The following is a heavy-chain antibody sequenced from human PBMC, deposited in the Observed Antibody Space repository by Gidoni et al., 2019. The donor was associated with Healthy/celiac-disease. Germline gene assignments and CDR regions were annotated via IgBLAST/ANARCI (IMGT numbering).Heavy chain of an antibody. V-gene: IGHV3-23*04. CDR3: AKRHRYYDSSGYYQVTRPYYFDY. J-gene: IGHJ4*02. Sequence: EVQLVESGGGFVQPGGALRLSCAATGFNFLSSAMNWVRQAPGNGLEWVSAISGSGCSTYYADSVNGRFTISRDNSKNTLYLQMNSLRAEDTAVYYCAKRHRYYDSSGYYQVTRPYYFDYWGQGTLVTVSS. CDR2: ISGSGCST. CDR1: GFNFLSSA. D-gene: IGHD3-22*01.